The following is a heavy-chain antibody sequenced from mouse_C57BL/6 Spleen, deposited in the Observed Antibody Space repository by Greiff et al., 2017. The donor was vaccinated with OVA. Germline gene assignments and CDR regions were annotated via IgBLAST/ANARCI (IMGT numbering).Heavy chain of an antibody. J-gene: IGHJ4*01. Sequence: QVHVKQSGAELVRPGSSVKLSCKASGYTFTSYWMHWVKQRPIQGLEWIGNIDPSDSETHYNQKFKDKATLTVDKSSSTAYMQLSSLTSEDSAVYYCARGYYYGSSGAMDYWGQGTSVTVSS. D-gene: IGHD1-1*01. CDR3: ARGYYYGSSGAMDY. CDR1: GYTFTSYW. CDR2: IDPSDSET. V-gene: IGHV1-52*01.